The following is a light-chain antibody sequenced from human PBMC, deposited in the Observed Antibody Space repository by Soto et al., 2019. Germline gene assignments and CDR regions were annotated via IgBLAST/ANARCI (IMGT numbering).Light chain of an antibody. J-gene: IGLJ1*01. V-gene: IGLV1-40*01. CDR2: GNK. CDR1: SSNIGAGYD. Sequence: LAQPPPVSGAPGQRVTLSCPGSSSNIGAGYDVHWYQQRPGTAPKLLIYGNKNRPSGVPDRFSGSKSGNTASLTISGLQSEDEADYYCCSYAGRYTYVFGTGTKVTVL. CDR3: CSYAGRYTYV.